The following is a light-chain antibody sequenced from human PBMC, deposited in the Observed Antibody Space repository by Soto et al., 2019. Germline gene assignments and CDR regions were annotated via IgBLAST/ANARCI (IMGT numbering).Light chain of an antibody. CDR1: QSISRW. Sequence: DIQMTQSPSTLSASVGDRVTITCRASQSISRWLAWYQQKPGKAPKVLIWDASSLQRGVPSRFSGSGSGTEFTITISSLQPDEFATYYCQQYNDQSTWTFGKGTKVEIK. CDR2: DAS. CDR3: QQYNDQSTWT. V-gene: IGKV1-5*01. J-gene: IGKJ1*01.